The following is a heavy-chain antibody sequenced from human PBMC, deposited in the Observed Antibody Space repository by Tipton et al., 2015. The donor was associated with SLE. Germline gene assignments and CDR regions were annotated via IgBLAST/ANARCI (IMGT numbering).Heavy chain of an antibody. CDR3: ARDRVVQWLEEGGACCDY. Sequence: TLSLTCSVSGGSISSNYWIWIRQPPGKGLEWIGYIFYGGGTNYNPSLKSRVTISVDTAKNQFSLKLTSVTAADTAVYYCARDRVVQWLEEGGACCDYWGERAPFLVS. D-gene: IGHD6-19*01. J-gene: IGHJ4*02. CDR2: IFYGGGT. CDR1: GGSISSNY. V-gene: IGHV4-59*12.